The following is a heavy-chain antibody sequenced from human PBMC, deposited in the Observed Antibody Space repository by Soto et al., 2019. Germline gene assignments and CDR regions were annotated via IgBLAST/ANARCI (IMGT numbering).Heavy chain of an antibody. CDR2: INGGNGNT. D-gene: IGHD1-1*01. Sequence: SVKVSCKASGHSFSTHSIHWVRQAPGQGLEWMGWINGGNGNTKYSQKFRDRVTITRDASASTGYMELSSLRSEDTAVYYCARGKGMEENYYYYGMDVWGQGTTVTSP. J-gene: IGHJ6*02. CDR1: GHSFSTHS. V-gene: IGHV1-3*01. CDR3: ARGKGMEENYYYYGMDV.